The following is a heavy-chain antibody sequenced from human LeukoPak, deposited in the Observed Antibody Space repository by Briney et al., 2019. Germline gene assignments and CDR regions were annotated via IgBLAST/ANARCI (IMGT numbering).Heavy chain of an antibody. V-gene: IGHV3-23*01. Sequence: AGGSLRLSRAASGFTFSAYAMTWVRQAPGTGLEWVSGITNSGGSTFYADFVKGRFTIFRDNSRNTLYLQMNSLRAEDAAVYYCTKARYSDNWSGQDWGQGTLVTVSS. CDR3: TKARYSDNWSGQD. J-gene: IGHJ4*02. D-gene: IGHD1-20*01. CDR1: GFTFSAYA. CDR2: ITNSGGST.